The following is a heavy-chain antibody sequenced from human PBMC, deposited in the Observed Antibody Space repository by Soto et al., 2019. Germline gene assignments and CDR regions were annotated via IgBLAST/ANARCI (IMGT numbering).Heavy chain of an antibody. Sequence: ASVKVSCKVSGYTLTELSMHWVRQAPGKGLEWMGGFDPEDGETIYAQKFQGRVTMTEDTSTDTAYMELSSLRSEDTAVYYCATDPYGDRFTDYWGQGTLVTVSS. D-gene: IGHD4-17*01. J-gene: IGHJ4*02. CDR2: FDPEDGET. CDR3: ATDPYGDRFTDY. CDR1: GYTLTELS. V-gene: IGHV1-24*01.